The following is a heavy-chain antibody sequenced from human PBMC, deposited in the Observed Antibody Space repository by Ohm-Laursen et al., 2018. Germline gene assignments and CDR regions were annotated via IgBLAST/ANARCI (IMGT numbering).Heavy chain of an antibody. CDR2: IYSGGST. V-gene: IGHV3-53*01. CDR1: GFTVSSIY. J-gene: IGHJ6*02. Sequence: SLRLSCAASGFTVSSIYMSWVRQAPGKGLEWVSVIYSGGSTYYADSVKGRFTISRDNSKNTLYLQMNSLRAEDTAEYYCAKTDEGSYYYGMDVWGQGTTVTVSS. CDR3: AKTDEGSYYYGMDV. D-gene: IGHD3-10*01.